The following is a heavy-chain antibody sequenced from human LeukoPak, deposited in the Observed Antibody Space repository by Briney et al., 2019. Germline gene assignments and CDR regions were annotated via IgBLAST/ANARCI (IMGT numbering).Heavy chain of an antibody. V-gene: IGHV4-59*12. CDR1: GGSISNYY. D-gene: IGHD1-14*01. CDR3: ASYRGY. Sequence: PSETLSLTCSVSGGSISNYYWSWIRQAPGKGLEWIGYIYYSGSTNYNPSLKSRVTISVDTSKNQFSLKLSSVTAADTAVYYCASYRGYWGQGTLVTVSS. J-gene: IGHJ4*02. CDR2: IYYSGST.